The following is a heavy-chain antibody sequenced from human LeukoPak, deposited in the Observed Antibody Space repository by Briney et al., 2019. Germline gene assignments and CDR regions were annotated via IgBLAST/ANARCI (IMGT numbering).Heavy chain of an antibody. CDR1: GFTFSHYS. D-gene: IGHD4-17*01. V-gene: IGHV3-23*01. Sequence: GGSLRLSCAASGFTFSHYSMSWVRQAPGKGLEWVSAISASGGSTYYADSVKGRFSISRDNSKNTVYLQMNSLRVEDTAVYYCAKDALSAVTTFDYWGQGTLVTVSS. CDR2: ISASGGST. CDR3: AKDALSAVTTFDY. J-gene: IGHJ4*02.